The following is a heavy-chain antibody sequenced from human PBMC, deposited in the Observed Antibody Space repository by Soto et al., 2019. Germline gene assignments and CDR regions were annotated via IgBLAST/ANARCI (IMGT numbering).Heavy chain of an antibody. V-gene: IGHV4-59*01. Sequence: SETLSLTCIVSGGSISGSYWSWIRQSPGKGLEWLGYVYYTGSTNYSPSLRSRVSISVDTSKNEFSLRLSSVTAADTAVYFCARSVAGPGAQIDYWGQGTQVTVSS. J-gene: IGHJ4*02. CDR1: GGSISGSY. CDR3: ARSVAGPGAQIDY. CDR2: VYYTGST. D-gene: IGHD3-3*01.